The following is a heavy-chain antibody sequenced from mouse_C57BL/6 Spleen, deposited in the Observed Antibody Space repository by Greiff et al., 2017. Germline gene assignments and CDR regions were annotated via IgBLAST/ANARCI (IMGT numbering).Heavy chain of an antibody. J-gene: IGHJ4*01. CDR3: AYYYGSSYSSGYVDY. CDR1: GYSFTGYY. D-gene: IGHD1-1*01. V-gene: IGHV1-42*01. Sequence: VQLQQSGPELVKPGASVKISCKASGYSFTGYYMNWVKQSPEKSLEWIGEINPSTGGTTYNQKFKAKATLTVDKSSSTAYMQLKSLTSEDSAVYYCAYYYGSSYSSGYVDYWGQGTSVTVSS. CDR2: INPSTGGT.